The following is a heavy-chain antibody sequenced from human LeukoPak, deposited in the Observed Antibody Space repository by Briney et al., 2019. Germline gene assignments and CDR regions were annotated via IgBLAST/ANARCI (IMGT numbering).Heavy chain of an antibody. V-gene: IGHV4-59*01. CDR2: IYYSGST. Sequence: SETLSLTCTVSGGSISTYYWNWIRQPPGKGLEWIGHIYYSGSTNYNPSLKSRVTIAVDTSKNHFSLKLSSVTAADTAVYYCTRNYDSSGYTTFGYWGRGTLVTVSS. D-gene: IGHD3-22*01. J-gene: IGHJ4*02. CDR1: GGSISTYY. CDR3: TRNYDSSGYTTFGY.